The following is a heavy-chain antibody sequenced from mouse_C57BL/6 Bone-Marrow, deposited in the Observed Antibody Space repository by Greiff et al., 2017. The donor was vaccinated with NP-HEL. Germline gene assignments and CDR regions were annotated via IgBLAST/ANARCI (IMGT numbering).Heavy chain of an antibody. Sequence: VQLQQPGAELVMPGASVKLSCKASGYTFTSYWMHWVKQRPGQGLEWIGEIDPSDSYTNYNQKFKGKSTLTVDKSSSTAYMQLSSLTSEDSAVYYCARDYGSGGWYFDVWGTGTTVTVSS. D-gene: IGHD1-1*01. CDR1: GYTFTSYW. J-gene: IGHJ1*03. V-gene: IGHV1-69*01. CDR3: ARDYGSGGWYFDV. CDR2: IDPSDSYT.